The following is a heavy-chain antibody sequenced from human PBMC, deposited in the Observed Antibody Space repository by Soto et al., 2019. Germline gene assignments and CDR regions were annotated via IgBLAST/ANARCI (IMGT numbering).Heavy chain of an antibody. CDR2: ITWDGDTS. J-gene: IGHJ3*02. Sequence: EVQLVESGGVVVQPGGSLRLSCAASGFTFNDYTMYWVRQAPGKGLEWVSLITWDGDTSFYADSVRGRFPISRDNSKYSLFLQMNSLTTEDTSLYYFAIDPLCLRSSFDAFDIWGLGTLVTVSS. CDR3: AIDPLCLRSSFDAFDI. D-gene: IGHD5-12*01. V-gene: IGHV3-43*01. CDR1: GFTFNDYT.